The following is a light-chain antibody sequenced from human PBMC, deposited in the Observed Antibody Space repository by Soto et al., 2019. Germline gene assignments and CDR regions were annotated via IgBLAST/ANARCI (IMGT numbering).Light chain of an antibody. CDR3: SSFERSGTRV. V-gene: IGLV2-14*01. J-gene: IGLJ2*01. CDR1: SSDIGAYDY. CDR2: EVN. Sequence: QSALTQPASLSGSPGQSITISCTGTSSDIGAYDYVSWFQQHPGKAPKLMISEVNNRPSGVSSRFSGSKSGNTASLTISGLQAEDEADYYCSSFERSGTRVIGGGTKVTVL.